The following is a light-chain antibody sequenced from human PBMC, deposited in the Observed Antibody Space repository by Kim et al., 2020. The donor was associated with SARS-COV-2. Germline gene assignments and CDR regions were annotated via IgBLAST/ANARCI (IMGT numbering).Light chain of an antibody. CDR3: MQGIHPIT. Sequence: DVVLTQSPLSLPVTPGQAASISCRSSQSLVHTNEITYLNWFQKRPGQSPRRLIYKVSNRDSGVPDRFSGSGSGTDFTLKISRVEAEDVGVYYCMQGIHPITFGQGTRLEIK. V-gene: IGKV2-30*02. CDR1: QSLVHTNEITY. J-gene: IGKJ5*01. CDR2: KVS.